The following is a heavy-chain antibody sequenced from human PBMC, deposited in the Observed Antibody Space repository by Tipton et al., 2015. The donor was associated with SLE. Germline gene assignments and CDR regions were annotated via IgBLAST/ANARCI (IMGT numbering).Heavy chain of an antibody. J-gene: IGHJ3*02. CDR3: ARGSKGYGRFDI. D-gene: IGHD5-18*01. Sequence: TLSLTCAVYGGSFSGYYWSWIRQPPGKGLEWIGYIYYSGSTNYNPSLKSRVTISVDTSKNQFSLKLSSVTAADTAVYYCARGSKGYGRFDIWGQGTMVTVSS. CDR1: GGSFSGYY. V-gene: IGHV4-59*01. CDR2: IYYSGST.